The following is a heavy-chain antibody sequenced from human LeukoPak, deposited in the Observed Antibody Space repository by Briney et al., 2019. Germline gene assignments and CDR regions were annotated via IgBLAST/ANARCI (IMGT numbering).Heavy chain of an antibody. J-gene: IGHJ4*02. CDR1: GFTFNSYV. V-gene: IGHV3-23*01. CDR3: AKEGRVVVGATTAGLCYFDY. Sequence: GGSLRLSCEVSGFTFNSYVMSWVRRAPGKGLEWVSAISGSGGSTYYADSVKGRFTISRDNSKNTLYLQMNSLRAEDTAVYYCAKEGRVVVGATTAGLCYFDYWGQGTLVTVSS. D-gene: IGHD1-26*01. CDR2: ISGSGGST.